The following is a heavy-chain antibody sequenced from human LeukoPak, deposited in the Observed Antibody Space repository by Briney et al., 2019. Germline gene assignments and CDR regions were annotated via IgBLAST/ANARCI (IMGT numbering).Heavy chain of an antibody. CDR1: GYSFTSYW. V-gene: IGHV5-51*01. J-gene: IGHJ4*02. CDR2: IYPGDSDT. CDR3: ARTQLPYSSSAGAFDY. Sequence: PGESLKISCKASGYSFTSYWIGWVRQMPGKGLEWMGIIYPGDSDTRYSPSFQGQVTISADKSISTAYLQWSSLKASDTAMYYCARTQLPYSSSAGAFDYWGQGTLVTVSS. D-gene: IGHD6-6*01.